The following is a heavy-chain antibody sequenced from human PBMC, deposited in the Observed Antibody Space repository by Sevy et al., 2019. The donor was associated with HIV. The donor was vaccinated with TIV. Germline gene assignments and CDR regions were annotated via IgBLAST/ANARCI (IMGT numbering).Heavy chain of an antibody. CDR1: GYTFTSYY. D-gene: IGHD1-26*01. J-gene: IGHJ5*02. V-gene: IGHV1-46*01. CDR3: ARASVGATGTNWFDP. Sequence: ASVKVSCKASGYTFTSYYMHWVRQAPGQGLEWMGIINPSGGSTSYAQKFQGRVTMTRDTSTSTVYMELSSLGSEETAVYYCARASVGATGTNWFDPWGQGTLVTVSS. CDR2: INPSGGST.